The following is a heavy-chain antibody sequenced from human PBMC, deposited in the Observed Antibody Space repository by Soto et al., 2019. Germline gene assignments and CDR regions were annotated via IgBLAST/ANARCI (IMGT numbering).Heavy chain of an antibody. J-gene: IGHJ3*02. CDR3: ARVPNLGWFDAFDI. CDR1: GFTFSSYW. V-gene: IGHV3-74*01. Sequence: EVQLVESGGGLVQPGGSLRLSCAASGFTFSSYWMHWVRQAPGKGLVWVSRINSDGSSTSYADSVKGRFTISRDNAKNTLYLQMNSLRAEDTAVYYCARVPNLGWFDAFDIWGQGTMVTVSS. CDR2: INSDGSST. D-gene: IGHD3-3*01.